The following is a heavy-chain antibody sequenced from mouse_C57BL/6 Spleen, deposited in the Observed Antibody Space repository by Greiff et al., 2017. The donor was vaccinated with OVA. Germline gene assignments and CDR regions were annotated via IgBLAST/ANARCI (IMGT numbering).Heavy chain of an antibody. CDR2: IYPGSGST. D-gene: IGHD2-2*01. J-gene: IGHJ3*01. V-gene: IGHV1-55*01. CDR3: ARGYYGYDGQAWFAY. Sequence: VQLQQPGAELVKPGASVKMSCKASGYTFTSYWITWVKQRPGQGLEWIGDIYPGSGSTNYNEKFKSKATLTVDTSSSTAYMQLSSLTSEDSAVYYCARGYYGYDGQAWFAYWGQGTLVTVSA. CDR1: GYTFTSYW.